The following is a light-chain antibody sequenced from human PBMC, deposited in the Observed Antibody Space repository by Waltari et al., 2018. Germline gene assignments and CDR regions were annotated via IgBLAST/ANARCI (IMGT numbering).Light chain of an antibody. V-gene: IGKV2D-29*02. J-gene: IGKJ1*01. Sequence: DIVMTQTPLSLPVTPGEPASISCRSSQSLLHSNGYTYLFWYLQKPGQSTQLLIYLVSNRASGVPDRFSGSGSGTDFTLKISRVEAEDVGVYYCMQGIQLPWTFGQGTKVEIK. CDR1: QSLLHSNGYTY. CDR2: LVS. CDR3: MQGIQLPWT.